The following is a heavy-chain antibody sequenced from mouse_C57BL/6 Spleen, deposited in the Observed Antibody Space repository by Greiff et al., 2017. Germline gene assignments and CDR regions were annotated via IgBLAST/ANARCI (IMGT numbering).Heavy chain of an antibody. Sequence: QVQLQQSGAELVRPGTSVKMSCKASGYTFTNYWIGWAKQRPGHGLEWIGDIYPGGGYTNYNEKFKGKATLTADKSSSTAYMQFSSLTSEDSAIYYCARREYYGSSHWYFDVWGTGTTVTVAS. J-gene: IGHJ1*03. CDR2: IYPGGGYT. CDR1: GYTFTNYW. D-gene: IGHD1-1*01. CDR3: ARREYYGSSHWYFDV. V-gene: IGHV1-63*01.